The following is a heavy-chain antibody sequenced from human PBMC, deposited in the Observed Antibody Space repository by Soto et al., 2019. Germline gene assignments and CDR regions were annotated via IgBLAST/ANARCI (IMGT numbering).Heavy chain of an antibody. CDR3: ASSYSSPHYYYYYMDV. D-gene: IGHD6-13*01. CDR2: IKQDGSEK. J-gene: IGHJ6*03. Sequence: GGSLRLSCAASGFTFSSYWMSWVRQAPGKGLEWVANIKQDGSEKYYVDSVKGRFTISRDNAKNSLYLQMNSLRAEDTAVYYCASSYSSPHYYYYYMDVWGKGTTVTVSS. CDR1: GFTFSSYW. V-gene: IGHV3-7*01.